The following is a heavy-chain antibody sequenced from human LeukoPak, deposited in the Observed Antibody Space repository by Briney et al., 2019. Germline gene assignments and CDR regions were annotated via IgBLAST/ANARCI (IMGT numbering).Heavy chain of an antibody. J-gene: IGHJ3*02. D-gene: IGHD6-19*01. CDR2: IHYSGST. CDR3: ARAADYSSGWISHAFDI. CDR1: GGSINSYY. V-gene: IGHV4-59*12. Sequence: SETLSLTCTVSGGSINSYYWSWIRQPPGRGLEWIGSIHYSGSTSYNPSLGSRVTISVDKSKNQFSLKLSSVTAADTAVYYCARAADYSSGWISHAFDIWGQGTMVTVSS.